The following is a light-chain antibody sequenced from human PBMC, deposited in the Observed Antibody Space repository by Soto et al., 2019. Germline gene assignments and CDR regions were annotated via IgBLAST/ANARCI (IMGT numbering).Light chain of an antibody. V-gene: IGKV1-27*01. Sequence: DIQMTQSPVSLFVSVGDRVTISCRASQDISNFLAWYQQKAGESPNLLIYAASALESGVPSRFSGSGSGTDFTLTITSLQPEDVATYYCQKYDSAPLAFGQWTKVELK. J-gene: IGKJ1*01. CDR2: AAS. CDR1: QDISNF. CDR3: QKYDSAPLA.